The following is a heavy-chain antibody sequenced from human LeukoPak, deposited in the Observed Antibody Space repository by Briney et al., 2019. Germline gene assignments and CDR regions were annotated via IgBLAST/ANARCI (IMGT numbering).Heavy chain of an antibody. CDR3: ASPDLRYSSGMDV. CDR2: ISSSSSYI. Sequence: TGGSLRLSCAASGFTFSSYSMNWVRQAPGKGLEWVSSISSSSSYIYYADSVKGRFTISRDNAKNSLYLQMNSLRAEDTAVYYCASPDLRYSSGMDVWGQGTTVTVSS. D-gene: IGHD6-19*01. V-gene: IGHV3-21*01. CDR1: GFTFSSYS. J-gene: IGHJ6*02.